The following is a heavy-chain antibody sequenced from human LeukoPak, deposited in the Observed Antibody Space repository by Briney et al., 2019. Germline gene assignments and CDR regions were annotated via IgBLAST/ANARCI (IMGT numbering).Heavy chain of an antibody. CDR2: IYYSGTT. J-gene: IGHJ5*02. V-gene: IGHV4-39*01. Sequence: SETLSLTCSVSGGSISGSHYYWVWIRQPPGKGLEWIGSIYYSGTTYYNPSLKSRVTISVDTSKNQFSLKLSSVTAADAAVYYCVRHPVGDPRSWFDPWGQGTLATVSS. D-gene: IGHD2-21*01. CDR1: GGSISGSHYY. CDR3: VRHPVGDPRSWFDP.